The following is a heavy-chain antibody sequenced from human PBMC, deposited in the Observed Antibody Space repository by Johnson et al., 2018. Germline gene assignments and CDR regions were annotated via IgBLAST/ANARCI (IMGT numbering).Heavy chain of an antibody. CDR3: ARAPHDSSGSAFDPDNHMEV. CDR2: INTDNGRT. CDR1: GYTFSNYA. Sequence: QVQLVQSGAELKKPGASVKVSCRASGYTFSNYALHWVRQAPGQGLEWMGWINTDNGRTRFSGKVLDRLTITRATSATTVYMELKSLRPEDTAVYFCARAPHDSSGSAFDPDNHMEVWGKGTSGTGSS. J-gene: IGHJ6*03. D-gene: IGHD3-22*01. V-gene: IGHV1-3*04.